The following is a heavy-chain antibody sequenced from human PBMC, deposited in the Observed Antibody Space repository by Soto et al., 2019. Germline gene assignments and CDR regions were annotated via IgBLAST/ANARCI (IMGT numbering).Heavy chain of an antibody. CDR2: INPSGGST. V-gene: IGHV1-46*01. CDR3: ASGELTYYFDY. Sequence: QVQLVQSGAEVKKPGASVKVSCKASGYTFTSYYMHWVRQAPGQGLEWMGIINPSGGSTSYAQKFQGRVTMTRDTSTRTVYMELSSLRSEDTAVYYCASGELTYYFDYWGQGTLVTVSS. CDR1: GYTFTSYY. D-gene: IGHD1-26*01. J-gene: IGHJ4*02.